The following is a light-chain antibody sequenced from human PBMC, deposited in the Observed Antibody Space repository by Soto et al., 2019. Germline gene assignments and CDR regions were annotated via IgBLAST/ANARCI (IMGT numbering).Light chain of an antibody. V-gene: IGKV3-15*01. Sequence: EIVMTQSPATLSVSPGERATLSCRASQSVYIKLAWYQQKPGQAPRLLIYHASTRATGIPARFSGSGSGTEFTLTISSLQSEDFAVYYCQQYDKWPLTFGGGTKVEI. CDR3: QQYDKWPLT. J-gene: IGKJ4*01. CDR1: QSVYIK. CDR2: HAS.